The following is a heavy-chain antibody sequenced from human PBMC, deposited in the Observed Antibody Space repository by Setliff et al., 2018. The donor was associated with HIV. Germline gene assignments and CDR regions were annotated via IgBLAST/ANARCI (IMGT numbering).Heavy chain of an antibody. J-gene: IGHJ1*01. CDR2: IIPMFVTA. Sequence: GASVKVSCKAPGGNFRFYAFSWVRRAPGQGLEWMGGIIPMFVTANYAQKFQDRVTMTEDTSSDTAYMEMSGLTSEDAAVYFCSTGWGLYDNRHTAAGYLQHWGQGTLVTVSS. D-gene: IGHD3-22*01. V-gene: IGHV1-69*06. CDR1: GGNFRFYA. CDR3: STGWGLYDNRHTAAGYLQH.